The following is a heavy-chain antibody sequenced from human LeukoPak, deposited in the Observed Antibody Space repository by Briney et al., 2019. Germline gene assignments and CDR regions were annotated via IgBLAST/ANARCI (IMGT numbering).Heavy chain of an antibody. CDR3: VRGGEIGLDY. D-gene: IGHD3-16*01. CDR1: GYSFSTSD. CDR2: IASTGET. J-gene: IGHJ4*02. V-gene: IGHV3-13*01. Sequence: GGSLRLSCAASGYSFSTSDMHWVRQASGRGLEWVSSIASTGETYYAPSVKGRFTISRENAKNSLYLQMNSLRAGDTAVYHCVRGGEIGLDYWGQGTVVTVSS.